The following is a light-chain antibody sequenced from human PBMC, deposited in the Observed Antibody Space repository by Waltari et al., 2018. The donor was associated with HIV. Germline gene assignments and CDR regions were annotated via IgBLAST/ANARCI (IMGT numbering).Light chain of an antibody. J-gene: IGLJ3*02. CDR3: NSRDSSGHWF. V-gene: IGLV3-19*01. Sequence: SSELAQDPAVSVALGQTVRITCQGDSVRSYYASWYQQKPGQAPVLVVYGENNRPSGIPDRFSGSTSGNTASLTIAGAQAEDEADYYCNSRDSSGHWFFGVGTKVTVL. CDR2: GEN. CDR1: SVRSYY.